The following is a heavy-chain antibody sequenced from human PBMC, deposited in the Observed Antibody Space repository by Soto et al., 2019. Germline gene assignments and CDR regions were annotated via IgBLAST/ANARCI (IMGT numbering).Heavy chain of an antibody. V-gene: IGHV4-59*01. CDR3: ARDLAAVPRAFDY. Sequence: SETLSLTCTVSGGSISSYFYIWVRQPPGKGLEWIGSVYYTGTTDYNPSLKSRVTISVDTSKTQFSLNLRSVTAADTAGYYCARDLAAVPRAFDYWGRGTLVTVSS. D-gene: IGHD6-13*01. J-gene: IGHJ4*02. CDR2: VYYTGTT. CDR1: GGSISSYF.